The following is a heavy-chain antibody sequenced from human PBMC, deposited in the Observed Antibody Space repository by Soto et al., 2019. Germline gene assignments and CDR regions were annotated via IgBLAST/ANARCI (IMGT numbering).Heavy chain of an antibody. CDR1: GFTFSGYA. V-gene: IGHV3-23*01. CDR3: ARKVSGSTGRPDLWYFDL. D-gene: IGHD3-10*01. J-gene: IGHJ2*01. Sequence: EVQLLDSGGGLVQPGGSLRLSCAASGFTFSGYALTWVRQAPGKGLEWVSAISDGGDATFYADSVKGRFTISRDNSKNTLYLLMNTLRAEDTALYYCARKVSGSTGRPDLWYFDLWGRGTLVTVSS. CDR2: ISDGGDAT.